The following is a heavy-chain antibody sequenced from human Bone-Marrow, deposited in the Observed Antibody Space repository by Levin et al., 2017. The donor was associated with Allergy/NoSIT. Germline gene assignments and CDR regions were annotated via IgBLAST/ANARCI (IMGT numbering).Heavy chain of an antibody. CDR2: IKSGGTT. V-gene: IGHV3-15*01. CDR1: GFPFSGAW. CDR3: VADVPQFVPQVDY. Sequence: LSLTCAVSGFPFSGAWMSWVRQAPGKGLEWVARIKSGGTTEYAAPVKGRFTLSRDDSKNTLHLQMDSLKIEDTAVYYCVADVPQFVPQVDYWGQGALVTVSS. D-gene: IGHD5-24*01. J-gene: IGHJ4*02.